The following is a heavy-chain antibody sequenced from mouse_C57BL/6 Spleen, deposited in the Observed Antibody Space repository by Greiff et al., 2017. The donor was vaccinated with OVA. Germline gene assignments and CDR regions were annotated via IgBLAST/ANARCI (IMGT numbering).Heavy chain of an antibody. CDR1: GFSLTSYG. D-gene: IGHD2-1*01. Sequence: VQRVESGPGLVQPSQRLSITCTVSGFSLTSYGVHWVRQSPGKGLEWLGVIWRGGSTDYNAAFMSRLSITKDNSKSQVFFKMNSLQADDTAIYYCAKNNGNYGDAMDYWGQGTSVTVSS. CDR2: IWRGGST. V-gene: IGHV2-5*01. CDR3: AKNNGNYGDAMDY. J-gene: IGHJ4*01.